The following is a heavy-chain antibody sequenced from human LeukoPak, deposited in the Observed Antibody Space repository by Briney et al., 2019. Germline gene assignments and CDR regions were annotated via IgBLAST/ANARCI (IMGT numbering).Heavy chain of an antibody. CDR3: ARRDDWNLDAFDI. V-gene: IGHV4-4*01. CDR1: GGSISSSNW. CDR2: IYHSGST. Sequence: SETLSLTSAVSGGSISSSNWRSWVRQPPGKGLEWIGEIYHSGSTTYNPSLKSRVTTSVDKSKHQYSLMLSYVTAADRAVYCCARRDDWNLDAFDIWGQARMV. D-gene: IGHD1-1*01. J-gene: IGHJ3*02.